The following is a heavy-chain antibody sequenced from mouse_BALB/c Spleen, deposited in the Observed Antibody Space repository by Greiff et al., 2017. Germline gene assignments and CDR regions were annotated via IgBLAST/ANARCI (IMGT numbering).Heavy chain of an antibody. J-gene: IGHJ3*01. CDR3: ARDDGSAWFAY. CDR2: IWAGGST. CDR1: GFSLTSYG. V-gene: IGHV2-9*02. Sequence: VQLQESGPGLVAPSQSLSITCTVSGFSLTSYGVHWVRQPPGKGLEWLGVIWAGGSTNYNSAVMSRLSISKDNSKSQVFLKMNSLQTDDTAMYYCARDDGSAWFAYWGQGTLVTVSA. D-gene: IGHD1-1*01.